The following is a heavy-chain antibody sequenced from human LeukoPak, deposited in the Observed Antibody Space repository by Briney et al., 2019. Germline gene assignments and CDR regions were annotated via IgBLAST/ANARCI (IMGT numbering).Heavy chain of an antibody. CDR1: GFTFDDYA. Sequence: GGSLRLSCAASGFTFDDYAMHWVRQAPGKGLEWVSGISWNSGSIGYADSVKGRFTISRDNAKNSLYLQMNSLRAEDTAVYYCAKAPRLWFSEWVYWGQGTLVTVSS. V-gene: IGHV3-9*01. J-gene: IGHJ4*02. CDR3: AKAPRLWFSEWVY. D-gene: IGHD5-18*01. CDR2: ISWNSGSI.